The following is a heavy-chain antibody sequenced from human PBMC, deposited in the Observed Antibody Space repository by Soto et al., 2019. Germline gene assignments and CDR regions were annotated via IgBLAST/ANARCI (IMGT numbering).Heavy chain of an antibody. D-gene: IGHD4-17*01. J-gene: IGHJ6*02. Sequence: QVQLVESGGGVVQPGRSLRLSCAATGFTFSSYGMYWVRQAAGKGLEWVAVIWYDGSNRYYADSVKGRFTISRDNSKNTLYLQMNSRRAEDTAVYYCAREELRDYGDYELNYGMDVWGQGTTVTVSS. CDR3: AREELRDYGDYELNYGMDV. CDR1: GFTFSSYG. V-gene: IGHV3-33*01. CDR2: IWYDGSNR.